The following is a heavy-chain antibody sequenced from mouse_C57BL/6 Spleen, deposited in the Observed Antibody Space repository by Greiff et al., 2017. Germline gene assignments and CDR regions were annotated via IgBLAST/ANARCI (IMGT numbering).Heavy chain of an antibody. V-gene: IGHV1-4*01. CDR1: GYTFTSYT. D-gene: IGHD1-1*01. CDR2: INPSSGYT. Sequence: VKLMESGAELARPGASVKMSCKASGYTFTSYTMHWVKQRPGQGLEWIGYINPSSGYTKYNQKFKDKATLTADKSSSTAYMQLSSLTSEDSAVYYCAREGVVADYYAMDYWGQGTSVTVSS. CDR3: AREGVVADYYAMDY. J-gene: IGHJ4*01.